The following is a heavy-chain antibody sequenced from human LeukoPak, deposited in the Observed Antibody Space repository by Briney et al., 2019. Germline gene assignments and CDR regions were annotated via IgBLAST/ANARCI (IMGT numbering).Heavy chain of an antibody. V-gene: IGHV3-30-3*01. CDR3: AKGSGPGGWFGWSHLYYYYGMDV. Sequence: RSGGSLRLSCAASGFTFSSYAMHWVRQAPGKGLEWVAVISYDGSNKYYADSVKGRFTISRDNSKNTLYLQMNSLRAEDTAVYYCAKGSGPGGWFGWSHLYYYYGMDVWGQGTTVTVSS. D-gene: IGHD3-10*01. J-gene: IGHJ6*02. CDR1: GFTFSSYA. CDR2: ISYDGSNK.